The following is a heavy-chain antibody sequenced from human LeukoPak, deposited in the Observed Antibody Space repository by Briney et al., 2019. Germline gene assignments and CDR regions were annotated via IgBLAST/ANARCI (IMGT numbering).Heavy chain of an antibody. CDR3: AKEYSSSWYGWFDP. CDR2: ISSSGGTT. CDR1: GFTFSSYA. V-gene: IGHV3-23*01. Sequence: GGSLRLSCAASGFTFSSYAMTWVRQAPGKGLEWVSGISSSGGTTYHADSVKGRFTISRDNSKNTPYLQMNSLRAEDTAVYYCAKEYSSSWYGWFDPWGQGTLVIVSS. D-gene: IGHD6-13*01. J-gene: IGHJ5*02.